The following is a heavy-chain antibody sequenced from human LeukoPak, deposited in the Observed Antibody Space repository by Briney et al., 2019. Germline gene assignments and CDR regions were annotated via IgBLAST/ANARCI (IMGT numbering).Heavy chain of an antibody. J-gene: IGHJ4*02. V-gene: IGHV3-23*01. CDR2: ISSSGGNT. CDR3: AKGTYSYGSGSYYTEAFGEN. Sequence: GESLRLSCAASGFTFGSYAMSWVRQAPGKGLEWVSVISSSGGNTYYADSVKGRFTISRDNSKSTLYLQMNSLRAEDTGVYYCAKGTYSYGSGSYYTEAFGENWGQGTLVTVSS. D-gene: IGHD3-10*01. CDR1: GFTFGSYA.